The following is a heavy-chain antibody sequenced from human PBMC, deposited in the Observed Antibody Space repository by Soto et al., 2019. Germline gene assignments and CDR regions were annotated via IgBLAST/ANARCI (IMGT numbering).Heavy chain of an antibody. CDR2: IYYIGST. CDR1: GGSISSGGYY. D-gene: IGHD3-16*01. V-gene: IGHV4-31*03. J-gene: IGHJ6*02. Sequence: SETLSLTCTVSGGSISSGGYYWSWIRQHPGKGLEWIGYIYYIGSTYYNPSLKSRVTISVDTSKNQFSLKLSSVTAADTAVYYWARILGFGGFCGLDVGGQGTTATFPS. CDR3: ARILGFGGFCGLDV.